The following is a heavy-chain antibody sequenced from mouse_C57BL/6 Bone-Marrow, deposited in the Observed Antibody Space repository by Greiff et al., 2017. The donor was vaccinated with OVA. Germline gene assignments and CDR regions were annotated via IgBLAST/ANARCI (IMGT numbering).Heavy chain of an antibody. Sequence: EVKLVESGAGLVKPGGSLKLSCAASGFTFSSYAMSWVRQTPEKRLEWVAYISSGGDYIYYADTVKGRFTISRDNARNTLYLQMSSLKSEDTAMYYCTRDRDYLYYFDYWGQGTTLTVSS. J-gene: IGHJ2*01. CDR3: TRDRDYLYYFDY. V-gene: IGHV5-9-1*02. CDR2: ISSGGDYI. CDR1: GFTFSSYA. D-gene: IGHD2-4*01.